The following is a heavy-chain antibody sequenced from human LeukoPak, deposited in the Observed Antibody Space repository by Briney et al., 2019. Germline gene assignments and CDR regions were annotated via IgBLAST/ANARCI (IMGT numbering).Heavy chain of an antibody. CDR3: ARAQSLSRYYYYYMDV. J-gene: IGHJ6*03. CDR1: GGSISSYY. V-gene: IGHV4-59*01. Sequence: PSETLSLTCTVSGGSISSYYWSWIRQPPGKGLEWIGYIYYSGSTNYNPSLKSRVTISVDTSKNQFSLKLSSVTAADTAVYYCARAQSLSRYYYYYMDVWGKGTTVTISS. CDR2: IYYSGST.